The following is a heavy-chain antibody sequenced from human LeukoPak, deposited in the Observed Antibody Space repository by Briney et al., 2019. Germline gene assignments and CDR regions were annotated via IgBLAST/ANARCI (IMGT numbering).Heavy chain of an antibody. CDR3: AKGGSPSCYSSSGY. V-gene: IGHV3-23*01. CDR1: GFTFSTYA. CDR2: ICGSDGSR. Sequence: QPGGSLRLSCAASGFTFSTYAMSWVRQAPGEGLEWVSAICGSDGSRYYADSVKGRFTISRDNSKNTLYLQMNSLRGEDTAVYYCAKGGSPSCYSSSGYWGQGTLVTVSS. D-gene: IGHD2-2*01. J-gene: IGHJ4*02.